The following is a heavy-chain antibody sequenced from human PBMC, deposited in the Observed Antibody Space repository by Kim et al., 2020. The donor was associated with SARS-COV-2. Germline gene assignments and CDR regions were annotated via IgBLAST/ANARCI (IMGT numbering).Heavy chain of an antibody. Sequence: GGSLRLSCAASGFTFSSYAMSWVRQAPGKGLEWVSAISGSGGSTYYADSVKGRFTISRDNSKNTLYLQMNSLRAEDTAVYYCAKGGIWAYCGGDCLPLDYWGQGTLVTVSS. J-gene: IGHJ4*02. V-gene: IGHV3-23*01. D-gene: IGHD2-21*02. CDR3: AKGGIWAYCGGDCLPLDY. CDR2: ISGSGGST. CDR1: GFTFSSYA.